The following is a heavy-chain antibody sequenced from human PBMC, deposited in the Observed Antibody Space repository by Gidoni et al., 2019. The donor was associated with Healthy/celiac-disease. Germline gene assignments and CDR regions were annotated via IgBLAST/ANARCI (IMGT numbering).Heavy chain of an antibody. CDR3: AVGGGYSSSWATDY. CDR1: GGSFSGYY. Sequence: QVQLQQWGAGLLKPSETLSLTCAVYGGSFSGYYWSWIRQPPGKGLEWIGEINHSGSTNYNPSLKSRVTISVDTSKNQFSLKLSSVTAADTAVYYCAVGGGYSSSWATDYWGQGTLVTVSS. J-gene: IGHJ4*02. CDR2: INHSGST. V-gene: IGHV4-34*01. D-gene: IGHD6-13*01.